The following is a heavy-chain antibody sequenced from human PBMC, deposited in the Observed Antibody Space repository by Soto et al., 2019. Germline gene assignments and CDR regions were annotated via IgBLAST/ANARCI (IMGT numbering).Heavy chain of an antibody. J-gene: IGHJ4*01. CDR3: VRYGVAADY. CDR2: MNPNSGTT. Sequence: GXSXKVSFKASGYTXTTHNIHLVRQATGQGLEWMGWMNPNSGTTGYAQKFQDRITLTRETSKTTAYMEISSLTSDDTAVYFCVRYGVAADYWGQGTQGTVSS. CDR1: GYTXTTHN. V-gene: IGHV1-8*02. D-gene: IGHD2-8*01.